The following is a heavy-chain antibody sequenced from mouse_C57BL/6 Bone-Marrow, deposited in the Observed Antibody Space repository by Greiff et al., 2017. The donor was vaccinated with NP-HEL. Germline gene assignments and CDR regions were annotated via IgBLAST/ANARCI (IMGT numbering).Heavy chain of an antibody. CDR3: ARVRGSYYGSSYYAMDY. CDR1: GYTFTSYG. V-gene: IGHV1-81*01. Sequence: QVHVKQSGAELARPGASVKLSCKASGYTFTSYGISWVKQRTGQGLEWIGEIYPRSGNTYYNEKFKGKATLTADKSSSTAYMELRSLTSEDSAVYFCARVRGSYYGSSYYAMDYWGQGTSVTVSS. D-gene: IGHD1-1*01. CDR2: IYPRSGNT. J-gene: IGHJ4*01.